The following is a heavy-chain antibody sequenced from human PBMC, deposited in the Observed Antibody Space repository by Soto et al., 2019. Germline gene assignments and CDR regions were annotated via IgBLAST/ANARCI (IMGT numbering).Heavy chain of an antibody. CDR1: GGSFSGYY. CDR2: INHSGST. J-gene: IGHJ5*02. CDR3: ARGIAAAGTRNWFDP. V-gene: IGHV4-34*01. D-gene: IGHD6-13*01. Sequence: PSETLSLTYAVYGGSFSGYYWSWIRQPPGKGLEWIGEINHSGSTNYNPSLKSRVTISVDTSKNQFSLKLSSVIAADTAVYYCARGIAAAGTRNWFDPWGQGTLVTVSS.